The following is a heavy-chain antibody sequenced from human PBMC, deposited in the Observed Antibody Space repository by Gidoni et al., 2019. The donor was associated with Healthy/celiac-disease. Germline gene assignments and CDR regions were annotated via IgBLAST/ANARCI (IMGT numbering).Heavy chain of an antibody. Sequence: EVQLVQSGAEVKKPGESLRISCKGSGYSFTSYWISWVRQMPGKGLEWMGRIDPSDSYTNYSPSFQGHVTISADKSISTAYLQWSSLKASDTAMYYCARHSKYYDILTGLTPHYYYYGMDVWGQGTTVTVSS. CDR1: GYSFTSYW. D-gene: IGHD3-9*01. V-gene: IGHV5-10-1*03. CDR3: ARHSKYYDILTGLTPHYYYYGMDV. CDR2: IDPSDSYT. J-gene: IGHJ6*02.